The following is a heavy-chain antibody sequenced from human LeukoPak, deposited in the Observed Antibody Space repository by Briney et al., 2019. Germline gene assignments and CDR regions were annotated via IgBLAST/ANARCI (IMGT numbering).Heavy chain of an antibody. Sequence: SETLSLTCTVSAVPISGYYWTWIRQPPGKGLEWIGYISYSGSTNYNPSLKSRVTISVDTSTNQFSLKLSSVTAADTAVYYCTRESSGWYLDYWGQGTLVTVSS. CDR3: TRESSGWYLDY. J-gene: IGHJ4*02. D-gene: IGHD6-19*01. V-gene: IGHV4-59*01. CDR1: AVPISGYY. CDR2: ISYSGST.